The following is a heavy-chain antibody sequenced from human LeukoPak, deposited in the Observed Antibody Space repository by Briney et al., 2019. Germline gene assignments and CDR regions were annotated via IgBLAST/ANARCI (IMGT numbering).Heavy chain of an antibody. Sequence: GGSLRLSCAASGFTFSSYAMSWDRQAPGKGLEWVSGISGSGGSTYYADSVKGRFTISRDNSKNTLYLQMNSLRDEDTAVYYCAKSADIVVVPAGKGWFDPWGQGTLVTVSS. CDR1: GFTFSSYA. CDR3: AKSADIVVVPAGKGWFDP. D-gene: IGHD2-2*01. CDR2: ISGSGGST. J-gene: IGHJ5*02. V-gene: IGHV3-23*01.